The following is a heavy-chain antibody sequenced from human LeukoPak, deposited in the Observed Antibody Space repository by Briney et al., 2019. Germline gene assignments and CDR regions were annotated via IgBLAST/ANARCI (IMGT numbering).Heavy chain of an antibody. CDR2: IWFDGGNK. CDR3: ARYPYSASSWSDP. Sequence: PGGSLRLSCVASGFTFSSYGMHWVRQAPGKGLEWVAVIWFDGGNKYYADSVKGRFTISRDNSKNTLYLQMNSLRAEDTAVYYCARYPYSASSWSDPWGQGTLVTVSS. J-gene: IGHJ5*02. D-gene: IGHD6-6*01. CDR1: GFTFSSYG. V-gene: IGHV3-33*01.